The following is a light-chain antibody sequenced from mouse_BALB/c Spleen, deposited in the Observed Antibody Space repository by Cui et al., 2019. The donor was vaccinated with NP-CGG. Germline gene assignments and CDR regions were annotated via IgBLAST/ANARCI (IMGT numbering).Light chain of an antibody. V-gene: IGLV1*01. CDR2: GTN. J-gene: IGLJ1*01. CDR3: ALWYSNHWV. CDR1: TGAVTTSNY. Sequence: QAVVLQESASTTSPGETVTLTCRSSTGAVTTSNYANWVQEKPDHLFTGLIGGTNNRVPGVPARFSGSLIGDKAALTITGAQTEDEAIYFCALWYSNHWVFGGGTKLTVL.